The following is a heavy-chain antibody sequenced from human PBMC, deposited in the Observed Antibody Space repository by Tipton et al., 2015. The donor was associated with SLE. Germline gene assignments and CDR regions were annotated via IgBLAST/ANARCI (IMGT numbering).Heavy chain of an antibody. CDR1: GGSLNNHF. D-gene: IGHD1-26*01. CDR3: ARDTEQQLVWYIDL. V-gene: IGHV4-4*07. Sequence: TLSLTCTVSGGSLNNHFCSWIRQPAGKGLGWIGRVYPSGNVNYNPPLKSRVSMSVDTSLNQFSLKLQSVTAADTAVYYCARDTEQQLVWYIDLWGRGTLVSVSS. J-gene: IGHJ2*01. CDR2: VYPSGNV.